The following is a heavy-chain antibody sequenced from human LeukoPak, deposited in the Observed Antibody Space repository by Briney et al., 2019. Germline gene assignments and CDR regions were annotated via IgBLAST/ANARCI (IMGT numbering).Heavy chain of an antibody. CDR1: GGSISSYY. V-gene: IGHV4-4*07. Sequence: SSGTLSLTCTVSGGSISSYYWSWIRQPAGKGLEWIGRIYTSGSTNYNPSLKSRVTMSVDTSKNQFSLKLSSVTAADTAVYYCAREGGYCSSTSCHNWFDPWGQGTLVTVSS. J-gene: IGHJ5*02. D-gene: IGHD2-2*01. CDR2: IYTSGST. CDR3: AREGGYCSSTSCHNWFDP.